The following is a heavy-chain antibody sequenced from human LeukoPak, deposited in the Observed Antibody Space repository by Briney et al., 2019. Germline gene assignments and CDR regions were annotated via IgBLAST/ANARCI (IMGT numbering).Heavy chain of an antibody. Sequence: SGTLSLTCTVSGGSISSYYWSWIRQPPGKGLEWIGYIYYSGSTNYNPSLKSRVTISVDTSKNQFSLKLSSVTAADTAVYYCARDRGDMIDPSYFDYWGQGTLVTVSS. CDR2: IYYSGST. J-gene: IGHJ4*02. D-gene: IGHD3-22*01. V-gene: IGHV4-59*01. CDR3: ARDRGDMIDPSYFDY. CDR1: GGSISSYY.